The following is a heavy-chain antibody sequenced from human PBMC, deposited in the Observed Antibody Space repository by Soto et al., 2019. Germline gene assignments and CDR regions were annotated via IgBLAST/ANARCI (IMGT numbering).Heavy chain of an antibody. CDR3: ARAHYGDYGYGMDV. CDR1: GGSISNYY. CDR2: IYYSGST. Sequence: PSETLSLTCTVSGGSISNYYWSWIRQPPGKGLEWIAYIYYSGSTNYNPSLKSRVTISLDTSKNHFSLKLSSVTAADTAVYYCARAHYGDYGYGMDVWGQGTTVTVSS. D-gene: IGHD4-17*01. J-gene: IGHJ6*02. V-gene: IGHV4-59*08.